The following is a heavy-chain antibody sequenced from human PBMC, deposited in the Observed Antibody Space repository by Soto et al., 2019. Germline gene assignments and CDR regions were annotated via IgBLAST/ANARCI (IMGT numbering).Heavy chain of an antibody. CDR2: IYVGGYT. V-gene: IGHV3-66*01. Sequence: EVQLVESGGDLVQPGGSLRLSCAASGFTVSNNYMTWVRQAPGKGLEWVSLIYVGGYTYYADSVKGRFTISRDNSKNTLYLQMNSLIAEDTAVYYCAVYAPRHWFDSWGQGTLVTVSS. CDR3: AVYAPRHWFDS. D-gene: IGHD6-6*01. J-gene: IGHJ5*01. CDR1: GFTVSNNY.